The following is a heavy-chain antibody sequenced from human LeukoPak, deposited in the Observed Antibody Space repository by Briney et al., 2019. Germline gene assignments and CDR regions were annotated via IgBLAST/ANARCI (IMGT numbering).Heavy chain of an antibody. CDR1: GFTFSTYA. CDR2: ISGSGSST. D-gene: IGHD3-10*01. V-gene: IGHV3-23*01. Sequence: PGGSLRLSCAASGFTFSTYAVSWVRQAPGQGLEWVSGISGSGSSTYYAASVKGRFTISSDTSKNTLYLQMNSLRAEDTAVYYCARDLSPVVRASPMGYWGQGTPVTVSS. CDR3: ARDLSPVVRASPMGY. J-gene: IGHJ4*02.